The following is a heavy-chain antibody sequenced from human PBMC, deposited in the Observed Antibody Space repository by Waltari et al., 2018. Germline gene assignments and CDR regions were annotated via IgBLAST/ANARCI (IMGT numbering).Heavy chain of an antibody. CDR2: IRSKANSYAT. CDR1: GFTFSDST. CDR3: TSTPLAGY. Sequence: EVQLVESGGGLVQPGGCLKISCAASGFTFSDSTIYWVRQASGKGLEWVGRIRSKANSYATSYAASVKGRFTISRDDSKNTAYLLMNSLKTEDTAVYYCTSTPLAGYWGQGSLVTVSS. V-gene: IGHV3-73*01. D-gene: IGHD3-16*01. J-gene: IGHJ4*02.